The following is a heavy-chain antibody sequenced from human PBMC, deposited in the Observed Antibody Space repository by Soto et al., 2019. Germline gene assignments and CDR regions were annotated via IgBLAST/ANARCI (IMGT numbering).Heavy chain of an antibody. J-gene: IGHJ3*02. CDR1: GGSVSSGTNY. CDR3: ERDRSGWNDAFDI. D-gene: IGHD6-19*01. V-gene: IGHV4-61*01. CDR2: IYDSGST. Sequence: SETLSLTCTVSGGSVSSGTNYWSWIRQPPGKGLEWIGYIYDSGSTNNNPSLKSRVTISVDTSKNQFSLKLSSVTAADTAVYYCERDRSGWNDAFDIWGQGTMVTVSS.